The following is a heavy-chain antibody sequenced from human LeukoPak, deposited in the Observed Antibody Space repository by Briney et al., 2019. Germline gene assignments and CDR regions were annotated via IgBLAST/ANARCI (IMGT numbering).Heavy chain of an antibody. V-gene: IGHV3-74*01. CDR3: AREKVAYYYDSSGPDSS. Sequence: PGGSLRLSCVASGFTFSSYWMHWVRHDPRKGLVWVSRISGDGRNINYADSVRGRFTISRDNAKNSLYLQMNSLRAEDTAVYYCAREKVAYYYDSSGPDSSWGQGTLVTVSS. D-gene: IGHD3-22*01. CDR2: ISGDGRNI. CDR1: GFTFSSYW. J-gene: IGHJ4*02.